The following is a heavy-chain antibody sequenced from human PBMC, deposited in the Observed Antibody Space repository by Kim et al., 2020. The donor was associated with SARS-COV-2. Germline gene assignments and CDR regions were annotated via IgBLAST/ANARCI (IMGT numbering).Heavy chain of an antibody. CDR1: GFTFSSYA. Sequence: GGSLRLSCAASGFTFSSYAMHWVRQAPGKGLEWVAVISYDGSNKYYADSVKGRFTISRDNSKNTLYLQMNSLRAEDTAVYYCARGRQHFDYWGQGTLVTV. V-gene: IGHV3-30*04. J-gene: IGHJ4*02. CDR3: ARGRQHFDY. CDR2: ISYDGSNK. D-gene: IGHD1-1*01.